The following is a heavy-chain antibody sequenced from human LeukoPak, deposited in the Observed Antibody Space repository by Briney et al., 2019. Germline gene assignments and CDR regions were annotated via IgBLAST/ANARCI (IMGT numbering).Heavy chain of an antibody. Sequence: ASVKVSCKASGQSLTGYFIHWVRQAPGQGLEWVGRIDPNTGDTIYAQNFQGRVTVTSATSISTAYMELSRLTSDDTAVYFCARLGLHGSGTYYFFDYWGQGTLVTVSS. CDR1: GQSLTGYF. CDR2: IDPNTGDT. V-gene: IGHV1-2*06. D-gene: IGHD3-10*01. CDR3: ARLGLHGSGTYYFFDY. J-gene: IGHJ4*02.